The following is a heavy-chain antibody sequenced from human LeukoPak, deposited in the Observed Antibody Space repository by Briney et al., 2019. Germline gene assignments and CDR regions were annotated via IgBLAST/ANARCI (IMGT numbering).Heavy chain of an antibody. CDR2: IRYDGSNK. J-gene: IGHJ1*01. CDR3: AKPLRAVAGTGGFQH. D-gene: IGHD6-19*01. CDR1: GFTFSSYA. Sequence: GGSLRLSCAASGFTFSSYAMSWVRQAPGKGLEWVAFIRYDGSNKYYADSVKGRFTISRDNSKNTLYLQMNSLRAEDTAVYYCAKPLRAVAGTGGFQHWGQGTLVTVSS. V-gene: IGHV3-30*02.